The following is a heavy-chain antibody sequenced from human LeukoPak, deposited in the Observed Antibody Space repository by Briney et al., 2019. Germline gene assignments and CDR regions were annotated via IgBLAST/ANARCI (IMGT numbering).Heavy chain of an antibody. CDR2: IKKEGSET. CDR3: ARAGGPHTVDV. J-gene: IGHJ6*04. CDR1: GFTFNNYY. D-gene: IGHD2-8*02. Sequence: GGSLRLSCAASGFTFNNYYVTWVRRATGKGVGWVANIKKEGSETYSLDAVKGRLTIPRDNAKKSLYLQMNSLRADDTAVYYCARAGGPHTVDVWGEGTTVSVSS. V-gene: IGHV3-7*01.